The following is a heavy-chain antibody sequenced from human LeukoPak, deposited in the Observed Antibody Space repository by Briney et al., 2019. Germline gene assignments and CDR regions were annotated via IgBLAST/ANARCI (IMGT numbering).Heavy chain of an antibody. V-gene: IGHV3-30*02. J-gene: IGHJ4*02. CDR3: DVLGVRAAGTLLD. CDR2: IRYDGSNK. D-gene: IGHD3-3*01. Sequence: GGSLRLSCAASGFTFSSYGMHWVRQAPGKGLEWVAFIRYDGSNKYYADSVKGRFTISRDNSKNTLYLRMNSLRAEDTAVYYCDVLGVRAAGTLLDWGQGTLVTVSS. CDR1: GFTFSSYG.